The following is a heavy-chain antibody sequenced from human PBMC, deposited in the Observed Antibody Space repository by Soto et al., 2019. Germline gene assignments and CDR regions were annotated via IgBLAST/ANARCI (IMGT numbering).Heavy chain of an antibody. D-gene: IGHD3-16*02. CDR3: AKDQRPSFFDY. V-gene: IGHV3-30*18. CDR2: ISYDGSNK. Sequence: QVQLVESGGGVVQPGRSLSPCCAASGLTFSSFGMHGVGQAPDKGLEWVAVISYDGSNKYYADSVKGRFTISRDNSKNTLYLQMNSLRADDTAVYYCAKDQRPSFFDYWGQGTLVTVSS. J-gene: IGHJ4*02. CDR1: GLTFSSFG.